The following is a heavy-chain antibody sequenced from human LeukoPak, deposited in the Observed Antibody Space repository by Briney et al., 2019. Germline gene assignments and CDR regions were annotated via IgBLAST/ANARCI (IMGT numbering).Heavy chain of an antibody. Sequence: GGSLRLSCAASGFTFSSYSMNWVRQVPGKGLEWLSFISSSRSTIYYADSVKGRFIITRDNAKNSLHLQLNSLRAEDTAVYYCAITAAREDYWGQGTLVTVSS. CDR3: AITAAREDY. V-gene: IGHV3-48*04. J-gene: IGHJ4*02. CDR2: ISSSRSTI. CDR1: GFTFSSYS. D-gene: IGHD2-2*01.